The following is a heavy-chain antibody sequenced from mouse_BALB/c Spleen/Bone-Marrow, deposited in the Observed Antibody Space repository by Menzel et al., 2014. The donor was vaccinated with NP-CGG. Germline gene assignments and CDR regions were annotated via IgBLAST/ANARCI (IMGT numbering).Heavy chain of an antibody. CDR2: INVNGDTT. V-gene: IGHV5-6-3*01. Sequence: EVKLVESGGGLVQPGGSLKLSCAASGFTFSSYGMSWDRQTPDKRLEMIATINVNGDTTYHPDSVKGRFTISRDNVKNPLDLQMSSLKSEDTAMYYCARGYDYSSWFAYWGQGTLVTVSA. J-gene: IGHJ3*01. CDR1: GFTFSSYG. CDR3: ARGYDYSSWFAY. D-gene: IGHD2-4*01.